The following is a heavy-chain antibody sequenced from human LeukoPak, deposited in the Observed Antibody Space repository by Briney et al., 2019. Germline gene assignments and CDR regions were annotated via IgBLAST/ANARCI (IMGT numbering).Heavy chain of an antibody. CDR3: AKRRALGEVEYSSSYFDY. Sequence: GGSLRLSCAASGFTFSSYGMHWVRQAPGKGLEWVAVISYDGSNKYYADSVKGRFTISRDNSKNTLYLQMNSLRAEDTAVYYCAKRRALGEVEYSSSYFDYWGQGTLVTVSS. J-gene: IGHJ4*02. D-gene: IGHD6-6*01. CDR2: ISYDGSNK. V-gene: IGHV3-30*18. CDR1: GFTFSSYG.